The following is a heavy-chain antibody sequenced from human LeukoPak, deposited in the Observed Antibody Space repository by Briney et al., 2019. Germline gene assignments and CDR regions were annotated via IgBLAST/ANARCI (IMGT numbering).Heavy chain of an antibody. Sequence: GGSLRLSCAASGFTFDDYGMSWVRQAPGKGLEWVSGTNWNGGSTGYADSVKGRFTISRDNAKNSLYLQMNSLRAEDTALYHCARVRYSYGFFSAFDIWGQGTMATVSS. CDR1: GFTFDDYG. CDR2: TNWNGGST. D-gene: IGHD5-18*01. CDR3: ARVRYSYGFFSAFDI. V-gene: IGHV3-20*01. J-gene: IGHJ3*02.